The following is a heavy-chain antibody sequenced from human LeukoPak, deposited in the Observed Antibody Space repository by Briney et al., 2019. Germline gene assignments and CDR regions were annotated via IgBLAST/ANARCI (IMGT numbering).Heavy chain of an antibody. D-gene: IGHD3-10*01. J-gene: IGHJ4*02. CDR3: AREFLWFGELPAFDY. CDR2: INAGNGNT. V-gene: IGHV1-3*01. CDR1: GYIFTTYA. Sequence: ASVKVSCKASGYIFTTYAVHWVRQAPGQRLEWMGRINAGNGNTKYSQNFQGRVTITRGTSASTAYMELTSLKSEDTAVYYCAREFLWFGELPAFDYWGQGTLVTVSS.